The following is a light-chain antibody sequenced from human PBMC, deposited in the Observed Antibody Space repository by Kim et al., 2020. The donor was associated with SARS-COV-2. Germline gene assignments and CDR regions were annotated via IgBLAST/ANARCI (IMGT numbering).Light chain of an antibody. J-gene: IGLJ3*02. V-gene: IGLV2-11*01. CDR2: DVN. CDR3: CSYAGSYTGV. Sequence: QSALTQPRSVSGSPGQSVTIYCTGTSSDVGGYGLVSWYQQLPGKAPKLMIYDVNTRPSGVPDRLSGSKSGNTASLTISGLQAEDEADYYCCSYAGSYTGVFGGGTQLTVL. CDR1: SSDVGGYGL.